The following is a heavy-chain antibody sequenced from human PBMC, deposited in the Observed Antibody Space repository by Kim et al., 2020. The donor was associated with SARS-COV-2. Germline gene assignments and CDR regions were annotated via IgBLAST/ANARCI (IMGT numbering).Heavy chain of an antibody. J-gene: IGHJ6*02. D-gene: IGHD6-25*01. CDR2: MDTAGDT. Sequence: GGSLRLSCAASGFTFSSYDMHWGRQATGKGLEWVSAMDTAGDTYYPGSVKGRFTISRENAKNSLYLQMNSLRAGDTAVYYCARDTGRPGYSSGVGGMDVWGQGTTVTVSS. CDR1: GFTFSSYD. V-gene: IGHV3-13*04. CDR3: ARDTGRPGYSSGVGGMDV.